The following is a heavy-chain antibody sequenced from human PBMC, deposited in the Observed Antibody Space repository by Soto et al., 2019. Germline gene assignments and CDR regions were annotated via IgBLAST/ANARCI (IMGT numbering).Heavy chain of an antibody. CDR3: AREGGRVGATAADY. V-gene: IGHV4-31*03. CDR1: GGSISSGGYY. J-gene: IGHJ4*02. CDR2: IYYSGST. D-gene: IGHD1-26*01. Sequence: QVQLQESGPGLVKPSQTLSLTCTVSGGSISSGGYYWSWIRQHPGKGLEWIGYIYYSGSTYYNPSLKSRVTISVETSKTQFSLKLSSVTAADTAVYYCAREGGRVGATAADYWGQGTLVTVSS.